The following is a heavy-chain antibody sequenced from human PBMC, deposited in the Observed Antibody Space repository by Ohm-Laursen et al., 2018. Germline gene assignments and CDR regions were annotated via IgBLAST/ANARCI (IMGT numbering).Heavy chain of an antibody. V-gene: IGHV3-23*01. CDR2: ISAGGGNI. CDR1: GFTFSSYA. J-gene: IGHJ4*02. Sequence: SLRLSCAASGFTFSSYAMSWVRQAPGKGLEWVSGISAGGGNIDYADSVKGRFTISRDNSKNTLYLQMNSLRAEDTAVYYCAKDRIRSGYYGGFDYWGQGTQVTVSS. D-gene: IGHD3-3*01. CDR3: AKDRIRSGYYGGFDY.